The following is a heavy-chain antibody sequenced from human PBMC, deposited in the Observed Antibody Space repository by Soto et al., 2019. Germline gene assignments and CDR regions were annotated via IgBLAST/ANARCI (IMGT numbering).Heavy chain of an antibody. J-gene: IGHJ4*02. Sequence: QVQLQEWGPGLVKPSGTLSITCAVSGGSMSSSNWWSWVRQPPGKGLEWIGEIYHSGSTNYNPSLKSRVTISVDKSKNQFSLKLSSVTAADTAVYYCAREAYDYDSTSLYYFDYWGQGTLVTVSS. V-gene: IGHV4-4*02. CDR2: IYHSGST. D-gene: IGHD3-22*01. CDR3: AREAYDYDSTSLYYFDY. CDR1: GGSMSSSNW.